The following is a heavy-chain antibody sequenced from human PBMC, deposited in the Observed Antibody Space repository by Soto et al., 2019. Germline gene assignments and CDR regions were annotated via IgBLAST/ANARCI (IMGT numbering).Heavy chain of an antibody. CDR1: GGSFSGYY. CDR3: ARVSGVAVAAHKGLSDY. CDR2: INHSGST. V-gene: IGHV4-34*01. Sequence: SETLSLTCAVYGGSFSGYYWSWIRQPPGKGLEWIGEINHSGSTNYNPSLKSRVTISVDTSKNQFSLKLSSVTAADTAVYYCARVSGVAVAAHKGLSDYWGQGTLVTVSS. D-gene: IGHD6-19*01. J-gene: IGHJ4*02.